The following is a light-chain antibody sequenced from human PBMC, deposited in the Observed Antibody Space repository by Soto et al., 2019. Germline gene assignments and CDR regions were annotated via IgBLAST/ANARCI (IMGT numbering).Light chain of an antibody. CDR3: QQYNSYSYT. V-gene: IGKV1-5*03. CDR2: KAS. J-gene: IGKJ2*01. CDR1: QSISNG. Sequence: DIQMTQSPPTLSASVGDRVTITCRASQSISNGLAWYQQKPGKAPKLLIYKASSLESGVPSRFSGSGSGTEFTLTISSLQPDDFATYCCQQYNSYSYTFGQGTKLEIK.